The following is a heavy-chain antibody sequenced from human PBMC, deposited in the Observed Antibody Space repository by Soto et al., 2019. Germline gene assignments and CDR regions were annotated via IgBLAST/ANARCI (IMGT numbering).Heavy chain of an antibody. CDR3: AKVGRIAAAGTWFDP. CDR1: AGSISGYY. Sequence: LSLTCTVSAGSISGYYWSWIRQPPGKELELIAYIHYSGSTYYNPSLKSRVTISIDTSKNQFSLKLSSVNAADTAVYYCAKVGRIAAAGTWFDPWGQGTLVTVSS. V-gene: IGHV4-59*01. J-gene: IGHJ5*02. D-gene: IGHD6-13*01. CDR2: IHYSGST.